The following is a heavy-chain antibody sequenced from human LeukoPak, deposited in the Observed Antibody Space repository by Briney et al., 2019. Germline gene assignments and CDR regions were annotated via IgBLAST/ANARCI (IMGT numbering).Heavy chain of an antibody. V-gene: IGHV3-53*01. CDR3: ARDPPTVTTLSTRHYFDY. D-gene: IGHD4-17*01. Sequence: ETLSLTCAVYGGSFSGYYWSWIRQPPGKGLEWVSSIFPSGGEIHYADSVRGRFTISRDNSKSTLSLQMNSLRAEDTAVYYCARDPPTVTTLSTRHYFDYWGQGTLVTVSS. J-gene: IGHJ4*02. CDR1: GGSFSGYY. CDR2: IFPSGGEI.